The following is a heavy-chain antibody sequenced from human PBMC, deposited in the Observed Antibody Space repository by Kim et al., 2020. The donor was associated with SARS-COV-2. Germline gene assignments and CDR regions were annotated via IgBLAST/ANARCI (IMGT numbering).Heavy chain of an antibody. D-gene: IGHD2-15*01. CDR3: ASVVVAATHRFGEYYYGMDV. CDR1: GGTFSSYA. V-gene: IGHV1-69*13. CDR2: IIPIFGTA. Sequence: SVKVSCKASGGTFSSYAISWVRQAPGQGLEWMGGIIPIFGTANYAQKFQGRVTITADESTSTAYMELSSLRSEDTAVYYCASVVVAATHRFGEYYYGMDVWGQGTTVTVSS. J-gene: IGHJ6*02.